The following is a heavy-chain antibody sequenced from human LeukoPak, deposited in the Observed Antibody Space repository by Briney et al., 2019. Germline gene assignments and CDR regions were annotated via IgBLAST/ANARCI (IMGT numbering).Heavy chain of an antibody. V-gene: IGHV3-74*01. CDR3: ARDPLGSTGTTGFGMDV. Sequence: GGSLRLSCAASEFTFSTYGVHWVRQAPGKGLVWVSRINSDGSSPSYADSVKGRFTISRDNAKNSLYLQMNSLRAEDTAVYYCARDPLGSTGTTGFGMDVWGQGTTVTVSS. D-gene: IGHD1-1*01. CDR1: EFTFSTYG. J-gene: IGHJ6*02. CDR2: INSDGSSP.